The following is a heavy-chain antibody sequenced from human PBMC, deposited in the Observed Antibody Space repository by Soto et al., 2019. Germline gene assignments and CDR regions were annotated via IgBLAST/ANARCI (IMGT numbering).Heavy chain of an antibody. J-gene: IGHJ5*02. CDR3: ARETSRGYSLVRRGWFDP. CDR2: VYHSGST. CDR1: GGSISSGGYS. Sequence: LSLTCAVSGGSISSGGYSWSWIRQPPGKGLEWIGYVYHSGSTYYNPSLKSRVTISVDRSKNQFSLKLSTVTAADTAVYYCARETSRGYSLVRRGWFDPWGQGTLVTVSS. D-gene: IGHD5-18*01. V-gene: IGHV4-30-2*01.